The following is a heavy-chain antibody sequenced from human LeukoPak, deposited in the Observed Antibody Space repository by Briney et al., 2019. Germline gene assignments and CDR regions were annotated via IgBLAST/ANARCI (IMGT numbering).Heavy chain of an antibody. CDR1: GYTFTSYA. V-gene: IGHV1-2*02. CDR3: ARGYYDSSTLPGY. CDR2: INPNSGGT. J-gene: IGHJ4*02. D-gene: IGHD3-22*01. Sequence: ASVKVSCKASGYTFTSYAMNWVRQAPGQGLEWMGWINPNSGGTNHAQKFQGRVTMTRDTSISTAYMELSRLRSDDTAVYYCARGYYDSSTLPGYWGQGTLVTVSS.